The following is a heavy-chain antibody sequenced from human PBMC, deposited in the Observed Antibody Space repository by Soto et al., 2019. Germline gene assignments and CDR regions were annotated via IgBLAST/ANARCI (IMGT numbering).Heavy chain of an antibody. Sequence: SESLALTCTVSGDSISSGGHYWSWIRQHPGKGLEWIGYIYYSGSTYYNPSLKSRVTISVDTSKNQFSLKLSSVTAADTAVYYCARDPNPTSATWGQGTLVTVSS. D-gene: IGHD2-15*01. CDR2: IYYSGST. J-gene: IGHJ4*02. CDR1: GDSISSGGHY. CDR3: ARDPNPTSAT. V-gene: IGHV4-31*03.